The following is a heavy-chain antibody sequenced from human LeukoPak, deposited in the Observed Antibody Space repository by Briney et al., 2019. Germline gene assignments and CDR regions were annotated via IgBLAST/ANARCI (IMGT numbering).Heavy chain of an antibody. CDR3: ARRRRNARGWYFDY. CDR2: IFTSGSS. CDR1: GDSIRSDS. J-gene: IGHJ4*02. D-gene: IGHD6-19*01. V-gene: IGHV4-4*09. Sequence: SETLSLTCSVSGDSIRSDSWSWIRQFPGGGLEWIGYIFTSGSSNYNPSLKSRVTISVDTSKNQFPLKLSSVTAADTAVYYCARRRRNARGWYFDYWGQGTLVTVSS.